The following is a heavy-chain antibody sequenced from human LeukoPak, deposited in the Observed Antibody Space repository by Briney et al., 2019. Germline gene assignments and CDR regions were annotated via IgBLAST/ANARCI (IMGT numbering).Heavy chain of an antibody. Sequence: ASVKVSCKASGYTFTGYYMHWVRRAPGQGLEWMGWINPNSGGTNYAQKFQGRVTMTRDTSVSTAYMELSRLRSDDTAVYYCARVRESAAVFDYWGQGTLVTVSS. J-gene: IGHJ4*02. CDR3: ARVRESAAVFDY. V-gene: IGHV1-2*02. CDR2: INPNSGGT. CDR1: GYTFTGYY. D-gene: IGHD6-13*01.